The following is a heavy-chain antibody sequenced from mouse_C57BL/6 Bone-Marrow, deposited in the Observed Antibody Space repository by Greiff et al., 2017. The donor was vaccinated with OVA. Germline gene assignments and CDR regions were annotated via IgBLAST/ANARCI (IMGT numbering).Heavy chain of an antibody. Sequence: EVKLQESGPGLVKPSQSLSLTCSVPGYSITSGYYWNWIRQFPGNKLEWMGYISYDGSNNYNPSLKNRISITRDTSKNQFFLKLNSVTTEDTATYYCARGVGRRYFDYWGQGTTLTVSS. J-gene: IGHJ2*01. D-gene: IGHD4-1*01. CDR2: ISYDGSN. CDR1: GYSITSGYY. CDR3: ARGVGRRYFDY. V-gene: IGHV3-6*01.